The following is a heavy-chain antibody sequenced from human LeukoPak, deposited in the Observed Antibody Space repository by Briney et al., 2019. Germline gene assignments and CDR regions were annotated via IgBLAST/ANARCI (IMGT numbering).Heavy chain of an antibody. D-gene: IGHD2-15*01. Sequence: ASVKVSCKASGYTFGTYGISWVRPAPGQGLEWMGWIAAYNGKTNYAQKFQGRVTITADESTSTAYMELSSLRSEDTAVYYCARAKDRASYYYYYYYMDVWGKGTTVTVSS. CDR1: GYTFGTYG. V-gene: IGHV1-18*01. CDR2: IAAYNGKT. J-gene: IGHJ6*03. CDR3: ARAKDRASYYYYYYYMDV.